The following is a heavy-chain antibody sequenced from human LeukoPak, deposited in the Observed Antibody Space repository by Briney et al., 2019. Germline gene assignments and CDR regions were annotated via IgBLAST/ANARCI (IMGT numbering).Heavy chain of an antibody. D-gene: IGHD1-7*01. J-gene: IGHJ4*02. CDR1: GYSITVNH. Sequence: ASVKVSCKASGYSITVNHIHWVRQAPGQGLEWMGFINPDSGYTESTQKFQGRLTMTRDTSSNTVYMELSGLTSDDTAIYYCVREIWHYAFWGQGTLVTVSS. CDR3: VREIWHYAF. V-gene: IGHV1-2*02. CDR2: INPDSGYT.